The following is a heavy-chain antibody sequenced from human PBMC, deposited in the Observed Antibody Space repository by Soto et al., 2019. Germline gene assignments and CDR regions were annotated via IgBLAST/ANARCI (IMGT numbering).Heavy chain of an antibody. Sequence: GGSLTLSCAASGLTFSNVWMTWVRQAPGKWLEWVGHIKSKSDGETADVAAPVKARFTISRDDSKNTVFLEMNSLKSEDTALYYCAITAMINRDSSTSFDYWGRGTQFTVSS. J-gene: IGHJ4*02. CDR1: GLTFSNVW. D-gene: IGHD5-18*01. CDR2: IKSKSDGETA. V-gene: IGHV3-15*01. CDR3: AITAMINRDSSTSFDY.